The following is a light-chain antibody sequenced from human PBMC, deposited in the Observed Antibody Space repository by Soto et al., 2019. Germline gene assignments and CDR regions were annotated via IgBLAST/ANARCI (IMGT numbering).Light chain of an antibody. CDR2: GNS. CDR1: SSNIGAGYH. Sequence: QSVLTQPPSVSGAPGQRVTISCTGSSSNIGAGYHVHWYQQLPGSAPKLLIYGNSNRPSGVPDRFSGSKSGTSDSLAITGLQAEDEADYNCQSYDSSLSGSVFGGGTKLTVL. V-gene: IGLV1-40*01. J-gene: IGLJ3*02. CDR3: QSYDSSLSGSV.